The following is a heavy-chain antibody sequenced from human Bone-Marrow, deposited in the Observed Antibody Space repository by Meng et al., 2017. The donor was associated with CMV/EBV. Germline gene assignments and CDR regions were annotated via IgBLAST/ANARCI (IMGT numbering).Heavy chain of an antibody. J-gene: IGHJ4*02. D-gene: IGHD2-2*01. CDR3: SIARGVVSVPAAITY. V-gene: IGHV3-23*01. CDR1: GFTFSSYA. Sequence: GESLKISCAASGFTFSSYAMSWVRQAPGKGLEWVSAISGSGGSTYYADSVKGRFTISRDNSTNTLYLQIDSLRAEDTAFYYCSIARGVVSVPAAITYWGQGTLVTVSS. CDR2: ISGSGGST.